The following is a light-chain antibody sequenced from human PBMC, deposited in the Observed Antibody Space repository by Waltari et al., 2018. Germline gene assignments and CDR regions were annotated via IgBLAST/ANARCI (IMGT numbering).Light chain of an antibody. CDR2: GQN. CDR3: HSRDTSSTRV. V-gene: IGLV3-19*01. J-gene: IGLJ2*01. Sequence: SSELTQDPAVSAALGQTARITCHGDSLRRYYASWYQQRPGPAPILVLYGQNNRPSGIPDRFSGSISGNTASLTITGAQAEDEADYYCHSRDTSSTRVFGGGTRLTV. CDR1: SLRRYY.